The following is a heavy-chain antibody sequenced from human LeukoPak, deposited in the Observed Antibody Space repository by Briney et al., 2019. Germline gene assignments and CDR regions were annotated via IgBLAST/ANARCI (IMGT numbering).Heavy chain of an antibody. D-gene: IGHD2-8*02. CDR3: ARDIGRLNGGVSKKFDY. CDR1: GGSFSGYY. V-gene: IGHV4-34*01. CDR2: INHSGST. Sequence: KTSETLSLTCAVYGGSFSGYYWSWIRQPPGKGLEWIGEINHSGSTNYNPSLKSRVTISVDTSKNQFSLKLSSVTAADTAVYYCARDIGRLNGGVSKKFDYWGQGTLVTVSS. J-gene: IGHJ4*02.